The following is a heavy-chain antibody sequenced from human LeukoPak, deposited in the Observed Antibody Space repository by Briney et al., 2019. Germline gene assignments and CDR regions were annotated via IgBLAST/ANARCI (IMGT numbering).Heavy chain of an antibody. CDR3: AREKRDGYNYFDY. V-gene: IGHV4-61*02. Sequence: SETLSLTCTVSGGSISSGSYYWSWIRQPAGKGLEWIGRIYTSGSTNYNPSLKSRVTISVDTSKNQFSLKLSSVTAADTGVYYCAREKRDGYNYFDYWGQGTLVTVSS. CDR1: GGSISSGSYY. D-gene: IGHD5-24*01. CDR2: IYTSGST. J-gene: IGHJ4*02.